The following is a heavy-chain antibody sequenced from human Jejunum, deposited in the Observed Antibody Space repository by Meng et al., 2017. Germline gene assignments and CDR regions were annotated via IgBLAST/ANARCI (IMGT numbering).Heavy chain of an antibody. V-gene: IGHV3-21*01. D-gene: IGHD4-23*01. Sequence: EGQLVESGGGLVKPGGSLRLSCAASGFTFSDYIMNWVRQAPGKGLEWVSSISSSSSYIYYADSVKGRFTISRDNAKNSLYLQMTSLRAEDTAVYYCTRNLDYSGNSLEYGYWGQGTLVTVSS. CDR1: GFTFSDYI. CDR3: TRNLDYSGNSLEYGY. J-gene: IGHJ4*02. CDR2: ISSSSSYI.